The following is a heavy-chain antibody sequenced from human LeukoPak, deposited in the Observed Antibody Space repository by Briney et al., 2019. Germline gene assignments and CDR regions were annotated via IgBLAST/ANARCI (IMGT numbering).Heavy chain of an antibody. V-gene: IGHV3-21*01. J-gene: IGHJ4*02. D-gene: IGHD3-22*01. CDR2: ISSSSSYI. Sequence: GGSLRLSCAASGFTFSSYSMNWVRQAPGKGLEWVSSISSSSSYIYYADSVKGRFTISRDNAKNSLYLQMNSLRAEDTAVYYCAGDDSSGSGYDYWGQGTLVTVSS. CDR3: AGDDSSGSGYDY. CDR1: GFTFSSYS.